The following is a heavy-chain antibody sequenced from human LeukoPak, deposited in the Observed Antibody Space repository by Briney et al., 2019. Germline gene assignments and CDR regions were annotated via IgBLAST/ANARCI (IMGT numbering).Heavy chain of an antibody. J-gene: IGHJ4*02. CDR3: AKTLYYYDSSGYPSPGFYFDY. CDR2: IYYSGSS. Sequence: SETLSLTCTVSGGSIISAGYYWSWLRQHPGKGLEWIGYIYYSGSSYYNPSLKSRVTISADTSKNQFSLKLSSVTAADTAIYYCAKTLYYYDSSGYPSPGFYFDYWGQGTLVTVSS. V-gene: IGHV4-31*03. CDR1: GGSIISAGYY. D-gene: IGHD3-22*01.